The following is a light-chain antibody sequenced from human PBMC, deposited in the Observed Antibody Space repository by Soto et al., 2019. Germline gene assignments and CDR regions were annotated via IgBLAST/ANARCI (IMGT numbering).Light chain of an antibody. CDR1: SSDVGAYKY. Sequence: QSALTQPASVSGSPGQSITISCTGSSSDVGAYKYVSWYQQHPGKAPKLIIFEVSDRPSGISNRFSGSKSGNTASLTIFGLQAEDEADYYCSSYTSSKDLIFGGGTKVTVL. CDR2: EVS. V-gene: IGLV2-14*01. CDR3: SSYTSSKDLI. J-gene: IGLJ2*01.